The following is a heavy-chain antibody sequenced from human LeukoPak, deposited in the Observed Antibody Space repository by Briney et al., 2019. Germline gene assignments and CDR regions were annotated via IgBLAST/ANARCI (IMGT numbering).Heavy chain of an antibody. V-gene: IGHV1-2*02. CDR1: VYTFTGYY. D-gene: IGHD3-22*01. Sequence: ASVKVSCKASVYTFTGYYMHWVRQAPGQGLEWMGWINPNSGGTNYAQKFQGRVTMTRDTSISTAYMELSRLRSDDTAVYYCARVPIYDSSGYYGYWGQGTLVTVSS. J-gene: IGHJ4*02. CDR3: ARVPIYDSSGYYGY. CDR2: INPNSGGT.